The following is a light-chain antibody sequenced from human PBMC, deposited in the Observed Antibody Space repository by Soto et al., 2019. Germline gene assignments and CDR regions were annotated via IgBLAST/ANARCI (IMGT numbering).Light chain of an antibody. V-gene: IGKV3-11*01. CDR3: QHRSNWPPWT. CDR1: QSVSSY. Sequence: EIVLTQSPATLSLSPGERATLSCRASQSVSSYLAWYQQKPGQAPRLLIYDASNRATGIPARFSGSGYGTDFALTIGSLEPEDFAVYDCQHRSNWPPWTFGQGTKVEIK. J-gene: IGKJ1*01. CDR2: DAS.